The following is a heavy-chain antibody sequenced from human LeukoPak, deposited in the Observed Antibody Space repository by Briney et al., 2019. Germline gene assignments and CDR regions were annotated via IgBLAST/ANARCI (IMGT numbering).Heavy chain of an antibody. V-gene: IGHV3-23*01. Sequence: GGSLRLSCAASGSTFSSYAMSWVRQAPGKGLEWVSAISGSGGSTYYADSVKGRFTISRDNSKNTLYLQMNSLRAEDTAVYYCARDLIVGGTAILGYWGQGTLVTVSS. CDR1: GSTFSSYA. D-gene: IGHD1-26*01. CDR2: ISGSGGST. J-gene: IGHJ4*02. CDR3: ARDLIVGGTAILGY.